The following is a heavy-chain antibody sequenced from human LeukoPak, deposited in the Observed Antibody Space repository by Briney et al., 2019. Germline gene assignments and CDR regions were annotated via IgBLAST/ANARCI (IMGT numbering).Heavy chain of an antibody. CDR2: IYYSGST. V-gene: IGHV4-39*01. CDR1: GGSISSSSYY. J-gene: IGHJ4*02. D-gene: IGHD6-13*01. Sequence: SETLSLTCTVSGGSISSSSYYWGWIRQPPGKGLEWIGSIYYSGSTYYNPSLKSRVTISVDTSKNQFSLKLSSVTAADTAVYYCARHTAPYSSSWYLLDYWGQGTLVTVSS. CDR3: ARHTAPYSSSWYLLDY.